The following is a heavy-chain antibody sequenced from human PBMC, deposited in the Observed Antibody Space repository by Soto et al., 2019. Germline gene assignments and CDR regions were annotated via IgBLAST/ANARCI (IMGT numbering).Heavy chain of an antibody. CDR3: ARSGNPGAFDI. CDR2: INGDGSFT. D-gene: IGHD1-26*01. J-gene: IGHJ3*02. CDR1: AFTFKNHW. V-gene: IGHV3-74*01. Sequence: PGGSLRLSCAASAFTFKNHWMHWVRQVPGKGPVWVSRINGDGSFTSYADAVKGRFTISRDNAKNTLSLQMNSLRVDDMAVYYCARSGNPGAFDIWGQGTMVTVSS.